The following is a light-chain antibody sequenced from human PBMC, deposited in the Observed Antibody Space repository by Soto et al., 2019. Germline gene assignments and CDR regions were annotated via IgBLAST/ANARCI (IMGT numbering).Light chain of an antibody. CDR1: QSISSY. CDR3: QQTYTTPEIT. CDR2: AAS. J-gene: IGKJ5*01. Sequence: DIQMTQSPSSLSASVGDRVTITCRASQSISSYLNWYQQKPGKAPKLLIYAASSLQSGVPTRFSGSGSGTDFTLTISSLQPEDFAIYYCQQTYTTPEITFGQGTRLEIK. V-gene: IGKV1-39*01.